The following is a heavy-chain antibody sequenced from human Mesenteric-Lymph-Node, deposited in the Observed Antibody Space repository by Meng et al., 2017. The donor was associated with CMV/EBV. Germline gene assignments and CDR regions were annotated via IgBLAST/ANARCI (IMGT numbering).Heavy chain of an antibody. CDR1: GGSISSSWHY. Sequence: QLQLQESGPRLLKPSETLSLKCTVSGGSISSSWHYWGWIRQPPGKGLEWIGSIFYSGSAHYNPALESRVTISIDKSKNEFFLNLGSVTAADTAMYFCARDTLTYSYGPGWIDPWGQGTLVTVSS. J-gene: IGHJ5*02. D-gene: IGHD3-10*01. CDR2: IFYSGSA. V-gene: IGHV4-39*02. CDR3: ARDTLTYSYGPGWIDP.